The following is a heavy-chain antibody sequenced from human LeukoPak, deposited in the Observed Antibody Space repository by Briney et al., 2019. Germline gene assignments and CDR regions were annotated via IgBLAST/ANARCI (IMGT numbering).Heavy chain of an antibody. CDR3: ARAKF. J-gene: IGHJ4*02. CDR1: GGSFSGYY. CDR2: INHSGST. V-gene: IGHV4-34*01. Sequence: SETLSLTCAVYGGSFSGYYWSWIRQPPGKGLEWIGEINHSGSTNYNPSLKRRVTISVDTSKNQFSLKLSSVTAADTAVYYCARAKFWGQGTLVTVSS.